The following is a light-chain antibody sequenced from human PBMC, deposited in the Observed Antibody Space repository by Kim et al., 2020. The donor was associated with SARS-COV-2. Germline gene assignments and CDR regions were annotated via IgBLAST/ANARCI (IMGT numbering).Light chain of an antibody. CDR1: SSDVGSYNR. CDR3: CSYAGSSTWV. J-gene: IGLJ3*02. V-gene: IGLV2-23*01. Sequence: GQAVTISCTGTSSDVGSYNRVSCYQQHPGKAPKLRIYEGSKRPSGVSNRFSGSKSGNTASLTSSGLQAEDEADYYCCSYAGSSTWVSGGGTQLTVL. CDR2: EGS.